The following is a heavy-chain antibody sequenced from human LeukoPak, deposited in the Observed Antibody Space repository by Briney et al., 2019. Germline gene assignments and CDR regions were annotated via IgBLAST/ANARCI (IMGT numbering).Heavy chain of an antibody. V-gene: IGHV1-2*02. CDR1: GYTFTGYY. Sequence: GASVKVSCKASGYTFTGYYLHWVRQAPGQGLEWMAWINPNSGGTNYAQNFQGRVTMTRDTSIGTAYMELSRLRSDDTAVYYCARGYCSGGSCPFDYWGQGTLVTVTS. J-gene: IGHJ4*02. CDR2: INPNSGGT. D-gene: IGHD2-15*01. CDR3: ARGYCSGGSCPFDY.